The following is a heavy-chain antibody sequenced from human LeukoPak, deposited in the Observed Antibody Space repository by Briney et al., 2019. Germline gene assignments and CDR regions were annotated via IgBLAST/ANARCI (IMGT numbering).Heavy chain of an antibody. CDR1: AFVFSDYY. CDR2: ISDSGSTI. J-gene: IGHJ4*02. D-gene: IGHD3-10*01. CDR3: AREMEGDYGSGTFFDH. V-gene: IGHV3-11*01. Sequence: GGSLRLSCAASAFVFSDYYMSWIRQAPGKGLEWVAYISDSGSTIYYADSVKGRFTISRDNAKNSLYLQMNSLRAEDTAVYYCAREMEGDYGSGTFFDHWGQGNMVTVSS.